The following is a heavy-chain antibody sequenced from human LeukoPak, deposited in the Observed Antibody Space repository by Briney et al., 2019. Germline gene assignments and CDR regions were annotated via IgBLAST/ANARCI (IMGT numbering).Heavy chain of an antibody. CDR3: ARVRGYNYGIDY. CDR1: RGSINSGSYY. Sequence: PSQTLSLTCTVSRGSINSGSYYWSWIRQPAGKGLEWIGRIYTSGGTNYNPSLKSRVTISVDTSKNQFSLKLSSVTAADTAVYYCARVRGYNYGIDYWGQGTLVTVSS. J-gene: IGHJ4*02. D-gene: IGHD5-18*01. V-gene: IGHV4-61*02. CDR2: IYTSGGT.